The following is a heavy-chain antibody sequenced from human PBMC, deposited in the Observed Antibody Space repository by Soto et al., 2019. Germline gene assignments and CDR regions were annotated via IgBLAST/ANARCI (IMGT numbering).Heavy chain of an antibody. J-gene: IGHJ6*03. CDR3: ARGKLGRYYYYYYMDV. CDR1: GGSISSGGYY. V-gene: IGHV4-31*03. D-gene: IGHD6-6*01. CDR2: IYYSGST. Sequence: PSETLSLTCTVSGGSISSGGYYWSWIRQHPGKGLEWIGYIYYSGSTYYNPSLKSRVTISVDTSKNQFSLKLSSVTAADTAVYYCARGKLGRYYYYYYMDVWGKGTTVTVSS.